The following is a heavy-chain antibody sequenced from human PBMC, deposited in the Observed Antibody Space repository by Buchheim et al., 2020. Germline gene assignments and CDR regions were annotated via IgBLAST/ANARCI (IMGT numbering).Heavy chain of an antibody. D-gene: IGHD4-17*01. CDR2: IYYSGST. CDR1: GGSISSSSYY. CDR3: ARDQALYGDYVAFDS. J-gene: IGHJ3*02. Sequence: QLQLQESGPGLVKPSETLSLTCTVSGGSISSSSYYWGWIRQPPGKGLEWIGSIYYSGSTYYNPSLKSRVTISVDTSKNQFSLKLSSVTAADTAVYYCARDQALYGDYVAFDSWGQGT. V-gene: IGHV4-39*07.